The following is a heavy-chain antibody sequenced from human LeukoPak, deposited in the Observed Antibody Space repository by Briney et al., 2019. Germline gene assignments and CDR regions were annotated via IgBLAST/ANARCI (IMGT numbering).Heavy chain of an antibody. Sequence: ASVRVSCKASGYTFTNYYMHWVRQHPGHGLEWMGWINPNRGDTNNAQKFQGRVTMTSDTSISTAFMELTRLTSDDTAVYYSTRDLLGFATSPLSDWGQGTLVTVSS. CDR2: INPNRGDT. D-gene: IGHD3-16*01. V-gene: IGHV1-2*02. CDR1: GYTFTNYY. CDR3: TRDLLGFATSPLSD. J-gene: IGHJ4*02.